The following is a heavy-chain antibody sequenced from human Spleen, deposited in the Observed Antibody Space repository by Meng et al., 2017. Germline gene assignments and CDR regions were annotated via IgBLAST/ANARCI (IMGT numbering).Heavy chain of an antibody. V-gene: IGHV3-21*01. J-gene: IGHJ4*02. D-gene: IGHD3-16*01. Sequence: GESLKISCAASGFTFSSYAMSWVRQAPGKGLEWVSSTNSGRCYIYYADSVKGRFTISRDNAKNSLYLQMNSLRAEDTAIYYCVRDGMRGGDFDYWGQGTLVTVSS. CDR1: GFTFSSYA. CDR3: VRDGMRGGDFDY. CDR2: TNSGRCYI.